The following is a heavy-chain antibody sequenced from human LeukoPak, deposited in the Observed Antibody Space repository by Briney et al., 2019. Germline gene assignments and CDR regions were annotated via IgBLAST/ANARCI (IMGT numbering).Heavy chain of an antibody. Sequence: GGSLRLSCAASGFTFSSYAMTWVRQAPGKGLEWVSAISGSGSSTYYADSVKGRFTISRDHSKNTLYLQMNSLRAEDTAVYYCAKWEVDGAGADYGMDVWAKGPRSPSP. J-gene: IGHJ6*02. D-gene: IGHD1-26*01. CDR3: AKWEVDGAGADYGMDV. CDR1: GFTFSSYA. V-gene: IGHV3-23*01. CDR2: ISGSGSST.